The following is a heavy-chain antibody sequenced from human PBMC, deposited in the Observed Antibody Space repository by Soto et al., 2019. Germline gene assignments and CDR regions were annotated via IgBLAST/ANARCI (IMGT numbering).Heavy chain of an antibody. Sequence: ASETLSLTCAVYGGSFSGYYWSWIRQPPGKGLEWIGEINHSGSTNYNPSLKSRVTISVDTSKNQFSLKLSSVTTADTAVYYCARSRGYYDFWSGYRYFDYWGQGTLVTVSS. J-gene: IGHJ4*02. CDR2: INHSGST. V-gene: IGHV4-34*01. CDR3: ARSRGYYDFWSGYRYFDY. CDR1: GGSFSGYY. D-gene: IGHD3-3*01.